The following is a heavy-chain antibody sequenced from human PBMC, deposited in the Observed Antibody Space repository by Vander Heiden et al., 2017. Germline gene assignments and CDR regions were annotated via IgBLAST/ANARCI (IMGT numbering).Heavy chain of an antibody. CDR3: ARDWGDYGDFDPDHLDY. Sequence: EVQLVESGGGLAQPGASLRLSCAASGFTFLSYELNWVRQAPWKGLEWISYISKSRSSIYYADSVTGRFTTSRDNAKNSLYLQMNSLRAEDTAVYYCARDWGDYGDFDPDHLDYWGQGTLVTVSS. D-gene: IGHD4-17*01. CDR1: GFTFLSYE. V-gene: IGHV3-48*03. J-gene: IGHJ4*02. CDR2: ISKSRSSI.